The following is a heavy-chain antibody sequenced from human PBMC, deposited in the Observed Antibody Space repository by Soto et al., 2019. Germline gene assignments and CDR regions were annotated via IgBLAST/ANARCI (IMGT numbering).Heavy chain of an antibody. Sequence: EVQLVESGGGLVKPGGSLRLSCAASGFTFSSYSMNWVRQAPGKGLEWVSSISSSSSYIYYADSVKGRFTISRDNAKNSLYLQMNSLRAEDTAVYYCARYGQSRGRENDYGDYGYNYWGQGTLVTVSS. J-gene: IGHJ4*02. CDR1: GFTFSSYS. V-gene: IGHV3-21*01. D-gene: IGHD4-17*01. CDR2: ISSSSSYI. CDR3: ARYGQSRGRENDYGDYGYNY.